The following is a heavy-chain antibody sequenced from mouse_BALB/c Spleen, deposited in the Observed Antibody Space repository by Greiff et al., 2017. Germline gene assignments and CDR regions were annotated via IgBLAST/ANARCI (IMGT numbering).Heavy chain of an antibody. CDR3: NAPYYGSSYGY. CDR2: IDPENGDT. V-gene: IGHV14-4*02. CDR1: GFNIKDTY. J-gene: IGHJ2*01. D-gene: IGHD1-1*01. Sequence: VQLQQSGAELVKPGASVKLSCTASGFNIKDTYMHWVKQRPEQGLEWIGWIDPENGDTEYAPKFQGKATMTADTSSNTAYLQLSSLTSEDTAVYYCNAPYYGSSYGYWGQGTTLTVSS.